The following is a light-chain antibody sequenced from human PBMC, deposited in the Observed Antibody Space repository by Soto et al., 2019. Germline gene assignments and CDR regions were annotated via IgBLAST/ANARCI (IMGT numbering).Light chain of an antibody. Sequence: EIVLTQSPATLSLSPGEGATLSCRASQSVSSDLAWYQQKPGQAPRLLIYDASNRATGIPARFSGSGSGTDFTLTISSLEPDDFAGYYCQQRSNSITFGQGTRLEIK. V-gene: IGKV3-11*01. J-gene: IGKJ5*01. CDR3: QQRSNSIT. CDR2: DAS. CDR1: QSVSSD.